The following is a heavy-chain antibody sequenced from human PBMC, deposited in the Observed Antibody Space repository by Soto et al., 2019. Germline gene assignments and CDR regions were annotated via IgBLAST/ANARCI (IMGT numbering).Heavy chain of an antibody. CDR1: GFHFSSHW. V-gene: IGHV3-74*03. Sequence: GGSLRLSCVDSGFHFSSHWMHWVRQVPGKGLVWVSRINADGSGTAYADSVRGRFTISRDNAKSTLYLEMNSLRAEDTAVYYCARAGFVLRYFDWFPAGYYGMDVWGQGTTVTVSS. CDR3: ARAGFVLRYFDWFPAGYYGMDV. D-gene: IGHD3-9*01. J-gene: IGHJ6*02. CDR2: INADGSGT.